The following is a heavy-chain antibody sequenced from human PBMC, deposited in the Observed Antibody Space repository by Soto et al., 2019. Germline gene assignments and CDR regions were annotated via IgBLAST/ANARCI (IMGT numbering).Heavy chain of an antibody. J-gene: IGHJ4*02. V-gene: IGHV3-15*07. CDR2: IKSKTDGGTT. CDR1: GFTFSNAW. CDR3: TTDIPDIVLAKTNDY. D-gene: IGHD2-8*01. Sequence: GGSLRLSCAAPGFTFSNAWMNWVRQAPGKGLEWVGRIKSKTDGGTTDYAAPVKGRFTISRDDSKNTLYLQMNSLKTEDTAVNYCTTDIPDIVLAKTNDYWGPGTLVTLSS.